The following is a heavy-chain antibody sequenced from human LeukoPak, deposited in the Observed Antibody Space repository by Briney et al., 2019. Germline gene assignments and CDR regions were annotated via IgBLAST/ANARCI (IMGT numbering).Heavy chain of an antibody. CDR2: INPNSGGT. V-gene: IGHV1-2*02. J-gene: IGHJ4*02. D-gene: IGHD5-18*01. CDR3: ARDLVERGYSYGYGSDY. Sequence: ASVKVSCKASGCTFTGYYMHWVRQAPGQPLEWLGWINPNSGGTNDAQKFQGRVTMTRDTSISTAYMELSRLRSDDTAVYYCARDLVERGYSYGYGSDYWGQGTLVTVSS. CDR1: GCTFTGYY.